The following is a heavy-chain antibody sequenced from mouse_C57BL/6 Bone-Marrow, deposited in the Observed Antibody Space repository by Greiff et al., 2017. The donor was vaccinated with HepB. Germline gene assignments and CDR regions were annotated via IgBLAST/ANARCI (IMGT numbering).Heavy chain of an antibody. D-gene: IGHD2-1*01. J-gene: IGHJ4*01. Sequence: QVQLQQSGAELVRPGTSVKMSCKASGYTFTNYWIGWAKQRPGHGLEWIGDIYPGGGYTNYNEKFKGKATLTADKSSSTAYMQFSSLTSEDSAIYYCARGGNYVYYAMDYWGQGTSVTVSS. CDR1: GYTFTNYW. V-gene: IGHV1-63*01. CDR3: ARGGNYVYYAMDY. CDR2: IYPGGGYT.